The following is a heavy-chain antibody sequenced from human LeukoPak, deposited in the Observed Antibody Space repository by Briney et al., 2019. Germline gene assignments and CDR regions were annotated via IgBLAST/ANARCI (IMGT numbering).Heavy chain of an antibody. J-gene: IGHJ5*02. CDR2: FNYGGST. CDR1: GGSISSGDYY. Sequence: PSETLSLTCTVSGGSISSGDYYWSWIRQPPGEGLEWMGYFNYGGSTYYNPSLKSRVTISVDTSKNQFSLKLSSVTAADTAVYYCARGCSGGSCYSEPLDPWGQGTLVTVSS. D-gene: IGHD2-15*01. CDR3: ARGCSGGSCYSEPLDP. V-gene: IGHV4-30-4*01.